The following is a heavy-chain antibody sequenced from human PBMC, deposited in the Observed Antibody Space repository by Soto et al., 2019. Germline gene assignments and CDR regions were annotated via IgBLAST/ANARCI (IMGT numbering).Heavy chain of an antibody. V-gene: IGHV3-74*01. CDR2: INSDASHT. CDR1: GFTFSTYW. Sequence: PGGSLRLSCAASGFTFSTYWMHWIRQVPGKGLEWVSRINSDASHTYYADSVKGRFTISRDNAKNTLHLEMNSLRAEEPAVYYCFRDGHGTTTSCYGNWFEPWGQETLVTASS. J-gene: IGHJ5*02. D-gene: IGHD2-2*01. CDR3: FRDGHGTTTSCYGNWFEP.